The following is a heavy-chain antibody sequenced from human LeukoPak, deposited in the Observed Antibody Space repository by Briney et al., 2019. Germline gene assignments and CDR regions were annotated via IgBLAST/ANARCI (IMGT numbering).Heavy chain of an antibody. CDR2: IYYSGST. D-gene: IGHD3-9*01. J-gene: IGHJ5*02. V-gene: IGHV4-61*01. CDR1: GGSVSSGSFY. CDR3: ARVDYDILTGYFWFDP. Sequence: PSETLSLTCTVSGGSVSSGSFYWSWIRQPPGKGLEWIGYIYYSGSTNYNPSLKSRVTISVDRSKNQFSLKLSSVTAADTAVYYCARVDYDILTGYFWFDPWGQGTLVTVSS.